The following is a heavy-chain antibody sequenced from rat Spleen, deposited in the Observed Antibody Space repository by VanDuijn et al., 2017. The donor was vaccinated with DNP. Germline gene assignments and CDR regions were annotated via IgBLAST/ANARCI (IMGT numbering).Heavy chain of an antibody. J-gene: IGHJ2*01. Sequence: EVQLQESGSGLVKPSQSLSLTCSVTGYSITSNYWGWIRKFPGNKMEYIGHISYSGSTNYNPPLKSRIFITRDTSKNHFFLHLNSVTTEDTATYYCARWTRYFDYWGQGVMVTVSS. CDR1: GYSITSNY. CDR3: ARWTRYFDY. CDR2: ISYSGST. V-gene: IGHV3-1*01. D-gene: IGHD1-7*01.